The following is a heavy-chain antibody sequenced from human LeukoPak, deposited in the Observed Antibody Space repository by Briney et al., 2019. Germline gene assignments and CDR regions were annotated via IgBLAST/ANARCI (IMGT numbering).Heavy chain of an antibody. D-gene: IGHD3-9*01. V-gene: IGHV4-39*01. Sequence: TSETLSLTCTVSGGSVSSGSYYWSWIRQPPEKGLDWIGEITRTGRINYNPALKGRVTMSLDTSKNQFSLELSSMTAADTAVYYCARLFDWGSDHWYFDLWGRGTLVTVSS. J-gene: IGHJ2*01. CDR3: ARLFDWGSDHWYFDL. CDR2: ITRTGRI. CDR1: GGSVSSGSYY.